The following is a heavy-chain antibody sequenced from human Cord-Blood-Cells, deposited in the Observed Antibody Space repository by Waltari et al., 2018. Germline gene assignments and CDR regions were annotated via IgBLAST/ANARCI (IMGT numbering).Heavy chain of an antibody. J-gene: IGHJ3*02. V-gene: IGHV4-34*01. CDR2: INHSGST. Sequence: QVQLQQWGAGLLKPSETLSLTCAVYGGSFSGSYWSWIRQPPGKGLEWIGEINHSGSTNYNPSLKSRVTISVDTSKNQFSLKLSSVTAADTAVYYCARGYSSSWYKAFDIWGQGTMVTVSS. CDR3: ARGYSSSWYKAFDI. D-gene: IGHD6-13*01. CDR1: GGSFSGSY.